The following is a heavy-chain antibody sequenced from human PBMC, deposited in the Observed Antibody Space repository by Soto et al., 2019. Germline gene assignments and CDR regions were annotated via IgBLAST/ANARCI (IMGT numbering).Heavy chain of an antibody. CDR1: GFPFSSYA. V-gene: IGHV3-23*01. CDR3: ARRTWRGRADY. CDR2: VGGSGGDT. D-gene: IGHD3-3*01. J-gene: IGHJ4*02. Sequence: EVQLLVSGGGLSQPGGSLRLSCAASGFPFSSYAMSWVRQAPGKGLEWVSAVGGSGGDTYYADSVKGRFTVSRDNAENTLYLQLNSLRVEDTAIYYCARRTWRGRADYWGQGILVTVSS.